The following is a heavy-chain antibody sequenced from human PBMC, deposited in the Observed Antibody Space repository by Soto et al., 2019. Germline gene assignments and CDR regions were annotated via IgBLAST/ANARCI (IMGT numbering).Heavy chain of an antibody. Sequence: QMQLVESGGGLVKPGGSLRLSCAASGFTFSDYYMSWIRQAPGKGLEWVSYMSSSGTNIYYAYSVRGRFTISGDNAKNTLYLQMNSMRAEDTALYYCAREAGTHWYFDLWGRGTLVTVSS. CDR2: MSSSGTNI. D-gene: IGHD1-1*01. J-gene: IGHJ2*01. CDR1: GFTFSDYY. V-gene: IGHV3-11*01. CDR3: AREAGTHWYFDL.